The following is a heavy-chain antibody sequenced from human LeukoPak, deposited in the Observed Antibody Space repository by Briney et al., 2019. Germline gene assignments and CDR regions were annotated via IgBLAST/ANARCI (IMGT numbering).Heavy chain of an antibody. CDR2: INSDGSST. D-gene: IGHD2-2*02. Sequence: GGSLRLSCAASGFTSSSYWMHWVRQAPGKGLVWVSRINSDGSSTSYADSVKGRLTISRDNAKNTLYLQMNSLRAEDTAVYYCARGEIVVVPAAIVDYWGQGTLVTVSS. J-gene: IGHJ4*02. V-gene: IGHV3-74*01. CDR1: GFTSSSYW. CDR3: ARGEIVVVPAAIVDY.